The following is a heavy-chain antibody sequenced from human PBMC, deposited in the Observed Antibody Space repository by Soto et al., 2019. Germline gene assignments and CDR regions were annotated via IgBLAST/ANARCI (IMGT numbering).Heavy chain of an antibody. CDR2: IYNSGST. J-gene: IGHJ4*02. CDR1: GGSISSYY. CDR3: ARGAVRQFPYYFDH. D-gene: IGHD6-19*01. Sequence: PSETLSLTCTVSGGSISSYYWSWIRQPPGKGLEWIGYIYNSGSTNFNPSLKSRVTISVDTSKNQFSLRLSSVTAADTAVYYCARGAVRQFPYYFDHWGQGTLVTVSS. V-gene: IGHV4-59*01.